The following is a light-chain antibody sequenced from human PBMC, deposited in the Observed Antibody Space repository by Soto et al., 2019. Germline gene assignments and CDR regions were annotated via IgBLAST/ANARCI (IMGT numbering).Light chain of an antibody. V-gene: IGLV1-40*01. Sequence: VLTQPPSVSGAPGQRLTISCTGSSSNIGAGFDVHWYQQLPGAGPKLLIFANSIRPSGVPGRFSGSKSGTSASLAITGLQAEDEADYYCQSYDSSLSSYVFGTGTKVTVL. CDR3: QSYDSSLSSYV. CDR1: SSNIGAGFD. CDR2: ANS. J-gene: IGLJ1*01.